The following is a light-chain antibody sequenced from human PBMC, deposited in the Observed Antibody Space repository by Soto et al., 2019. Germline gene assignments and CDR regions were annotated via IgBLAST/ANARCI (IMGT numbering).Light chain of an antibody. CDR1: SIDVGGYNS. V-gene: IGLV2-14*03. Sequence: QSVLTQPASVSGSPGQSITISCTGTSIDVGGYNSVSWYQHHPGKAPKLILCDFGDRPSGVSYRFSGSKSGNTASLTISGLQAADEADYFCSSYTSSMTNVFGSGTKVTVL. J-gene: IGLJ1*01. CDR3: SSYTSSMTNV. CDR2: DFG.